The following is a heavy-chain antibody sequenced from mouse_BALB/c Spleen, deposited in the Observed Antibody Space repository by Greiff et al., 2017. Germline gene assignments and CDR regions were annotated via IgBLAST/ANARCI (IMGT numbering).Heavy chain of an antibody. Sequence: EVQRVESGGGLVKPGGSLKLSCAASGFTFSSYAMSWVRQTPEKRLEWVASISSGGSTYYPDSVKGRFTISRDNARNILYLQMSSLRSEDTAMYYCARRGIYYYGSSYWYFDVWGAGTTVTVSS. V-gene: IGHV5-6-5*01. CDR2: ISSGGST. J-gene: IGHJ1*01. D-gene: IGHD1-1*01. CDR1: GFTFSSYA. CDR3: ARRGIYYYGSSYWYFDV.